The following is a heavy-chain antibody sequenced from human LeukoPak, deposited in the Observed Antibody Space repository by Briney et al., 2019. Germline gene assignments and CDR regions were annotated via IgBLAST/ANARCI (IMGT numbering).Heavy chain of an antibody. CDR2: IIPILGIA. V-gene: IGHV1-69*02. Sequence: VASVKVSCKASGGTFSSYTISWVRQAPGQGLEWMGRIIPILGIANYAQKFQGRVTITADKSTSTAYMELSSLRSEDTAVYYCARAPRDGYRGGYYFDYWGQGTLVTVSS. CDR3: ARAPRDGYRGGYYFDY. CDR1: GGTFSSYT. D-gene: IGHD5-24*01. J-gene: IGHJ4*02.